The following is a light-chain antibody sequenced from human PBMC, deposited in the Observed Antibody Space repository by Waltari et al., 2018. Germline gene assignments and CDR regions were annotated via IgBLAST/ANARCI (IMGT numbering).Light chain of an antibody. CDR1: QSVSSSY. CDR2: GAS. J-gene: IGKJ2*01. Sequence: EIVLTQSPGTLSLSPGERDTLSCRASQSVSSSYLAWYQQKPCQAPRLLIYGASSRATGIPDRFSGSGSGTDFTLTISRLEPEDFAVYYCQHYDTSPPTYTFGQGTKLEIK. CDR3: QHYDTSPPTYT. V-gene: IGKV3-20*01.